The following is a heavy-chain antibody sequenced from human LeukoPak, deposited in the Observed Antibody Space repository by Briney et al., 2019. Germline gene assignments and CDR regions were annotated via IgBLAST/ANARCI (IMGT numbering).Heavy chain of an antibody. D-gene: IGHD6-13*01. CDR1: GFTVSRDY. Sequence: GGSLRLSCAASGFTVSRDYMTWVRQAPGKGLEWVSDIYSGGSTYYADSVKGRFTISRDNSKNTLYLQMNSLRAEDTAMYYCARDVPKVGAAAGVWGQGTLVTVSS. V-gene: IGHV3-66*01. CDR2: IYSGGST. CDR3: ARDVPKVGAAAGV. J-gene: IGHJ4*02.